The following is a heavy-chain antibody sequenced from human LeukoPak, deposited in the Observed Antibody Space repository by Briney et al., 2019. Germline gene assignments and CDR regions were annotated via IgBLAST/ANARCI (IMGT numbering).Heavy chain of an antibody. CDR1: GYTFTSYD. CDR3: ARGRQLLD. CDR2: MNPNSGNT. J-gene: IGHJ4*02. Sequence: ASVKVSCKTSGYTFTSYDNNWVRQATGQGLEWMGWMNPNSGNTGYAQKFQGRITMTRDTSISTAYMELSSLSSEDTAMYYCARGRQLLDWGQGTLVTVSS. V-gene: IGHV1-8*01. D-gene: IGHD1-7*01.